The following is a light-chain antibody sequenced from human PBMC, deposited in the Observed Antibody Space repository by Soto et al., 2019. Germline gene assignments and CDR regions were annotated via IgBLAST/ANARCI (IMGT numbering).Light chain of an antibody. Sequence: SYVLTQPPSVSVAPGKTARITCGGNNIGRKRVHWYQQKPGQAPVLVNSYGRDRPSGIPERFSGSNSGNTATLTIRRVEAGDEADYYCQLGDGSGDVVFGGGTKLTVL. CDR2: YGR. CDR3: QLGDGSGDVV. V-gene: IGLV3-21*04. CDR1: NIGRKR. J-gene: IGLJ2*01.